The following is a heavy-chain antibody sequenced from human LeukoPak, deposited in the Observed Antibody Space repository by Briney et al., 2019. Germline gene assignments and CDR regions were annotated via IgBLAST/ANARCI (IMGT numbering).Heavy chain of an antibody. CDR3: ARHQRRIAVAGVVVSGGVFDP. J-gene: IGHJ5*02. D-gene: IGHD6-19*01. Sequence: SESLSLTCTVSGGSISSYYWSWIRQPPGKGLEWIGYIYYSGSINYNPSLKSRVTVSVDTSKNQFSLKLSSVTAADTAVYYCARHQRRIAVAGVVVSGGVFDPWGQGTLVTVSS. CDR2: IYYSGSI. V-gene: IGHV4-59*08. CDR1: GGSISSYY.